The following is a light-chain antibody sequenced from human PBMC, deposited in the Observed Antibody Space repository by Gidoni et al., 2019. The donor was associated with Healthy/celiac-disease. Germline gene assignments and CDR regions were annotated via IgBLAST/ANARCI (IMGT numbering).Light chain of an antibody. Sequence: DIVMTQSPLSLPVTPGEPASISCRSSQSLLHSNGYNYLDWYLQKPGQSPQLLIYLGSNRASGVPDRFSGSGSGTDFTLKISRVEAEDVGVDYCMQALQTGFTFGPGTKVDIK. CDR2: LGS. V-gene: IGKV2-28*01. CDR3: MQALQTGFT. CDR1: QSLLHSNGYNY. J-gene: IGKJ3*01.